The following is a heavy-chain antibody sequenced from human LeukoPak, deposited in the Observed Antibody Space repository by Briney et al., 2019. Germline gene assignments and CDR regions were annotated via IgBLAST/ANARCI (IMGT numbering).Heavy chain of an antibody. D-gene: IGHD1-26*01. CDR2: IRYDGSNK. CDR1: GFTFSSYV. Sequence: GGSLRLPCAASGFTFSSYVMHWVRQAPGRGLEWVAVIRYDGSNKYYADSVKGRFTISRDNSKNTLFLQMNSLRAEDTAVYYCAGDSGNSQGGFDYWGQGPLVTVSS. CDR3: AGDSGNSQGGFDY. V-gene: IGHV3-33*01. J-gene: IGHJ4*02.